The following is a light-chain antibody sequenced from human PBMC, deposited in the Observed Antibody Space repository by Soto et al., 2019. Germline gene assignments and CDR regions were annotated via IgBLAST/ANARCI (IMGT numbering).Light chain of an antibody. CDR1: QSISSW. J-gene: IGKJ5*01. Sequence: DIQMTQSPSTLSASLGDRVTITCLASQSISSWLAWYQQKPGKAPKLLMYTASNLQSGVPSRFSGSGSGTDFTLTSSSLQPEDFATYYCQQSYSTPISFGQGTRLEIK. CDR3: QQSYSTPIS. V-gene: IGKV1-39*01. CDR2: TAS.